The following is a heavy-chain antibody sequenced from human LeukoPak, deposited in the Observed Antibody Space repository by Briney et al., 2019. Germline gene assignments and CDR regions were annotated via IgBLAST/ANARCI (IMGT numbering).Heavy chain of an antibody. V-gene: IGHV1-18*01. Sequence: ASVKVSCKASGYTFTSYDINWVRQAPGQGLEWMGWISGYNGNTNYAQKLQGRVTMTTDTSTSTAYMELRSLRSDDTAVYYCARTGGSSWYAGGSALYYFDYWGQGTLVTVSS. CDR1: GYTFTSYD. J-gene: IGHJ4*02. CDR3: ARTGGSSWYAGGSALYYFDY. CDR2: ISGYNGNT. D-gene: IGHD6-13*01.